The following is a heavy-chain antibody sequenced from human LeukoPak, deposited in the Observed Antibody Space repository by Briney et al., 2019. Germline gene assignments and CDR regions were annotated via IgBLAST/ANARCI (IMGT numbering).Heavy chain of an antibody. J-gene: IGHJ4*02. CDR1: GFTFSNYA. V-gene: IGHV3-21*01. Sequence: PGGSLRLSCAASGFTFSNYAMNWVRQAPGKGLEWVSSINGSSTDIYYADSVKGRFTISRDNAKNSLYLQINSLRAEDTAVYYCARRGYYDSSGYDYWGQGTLVTVSS. CDR3: ARRGYYDSSGYDY. CDR2: INGSSTDI. D-gene: IGHD3-22*01.